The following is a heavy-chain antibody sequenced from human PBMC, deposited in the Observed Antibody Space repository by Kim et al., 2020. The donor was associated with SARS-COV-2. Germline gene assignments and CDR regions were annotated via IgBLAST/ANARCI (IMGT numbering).Heavy chain of an antibody. CDR2: IYPGDSDT. J-gene: IGHJ6*02. D-gene: IGHD5-12*01. CDR1: GYSFTSYW. Sequence: GESLKISCKGSGYSFTSYWIGWVRQMPGKGLEWMGIIYPGDSDTRYSPSFQGQVTISAVKSISTAYLQWSSLKASDTAMYYCARLARDGYNSGYYYYGMDVWGQGTTVTVSS. CDR3: ARLARDGYNSGYYYYGMDV. V-gene: IGHV5-51*01.